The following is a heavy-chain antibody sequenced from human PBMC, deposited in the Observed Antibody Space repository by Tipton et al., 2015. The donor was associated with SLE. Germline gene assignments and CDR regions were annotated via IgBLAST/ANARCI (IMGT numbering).Heavy chain of an antibody. D-gene: IGHD6-13*01. Sequence: TLSLTCTVSGGSISSSSYYWGWIRQHPGKGLEWIGYIYYSGSTYYNPSLKSRVTISVDRSKNQFSLKLSSVTAADTAVYYCARSSSSWWSGGFDYWGQGTLVTVSS. V-gene: IGHV4-31*03. CDR1: GGSISSSSYY. CDR3: ARSSSSWWSGGFDY. CDR2: IYYSGST. J-gene: IGHJ4*02.